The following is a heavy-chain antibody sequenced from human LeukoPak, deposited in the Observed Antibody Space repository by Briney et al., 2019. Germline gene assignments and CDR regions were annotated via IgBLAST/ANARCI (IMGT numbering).Heavy chain of an antibody. D-gene: IGHD6-13*01. V-gene: IGHV3-23*01. CDR2: ISGSGGST. CDR3: AKVRSWERYYMDV. CDR1: GFTFSSYA. J-gene: IGHJ6*03. Sequence: PGGSLRLSCAASGFTFSSYAMSWVRQAPGKGLEWVSAISGSGGSTYYADSVEGRFTISRDNSKNTLYLQMNSLRAEDTAVYYCAKVRSWERYYMDVWGKGTTVTVSS.